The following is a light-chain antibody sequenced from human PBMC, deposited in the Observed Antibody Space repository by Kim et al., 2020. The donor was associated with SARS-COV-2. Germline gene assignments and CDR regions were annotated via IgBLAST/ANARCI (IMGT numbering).Light chain of an antibody. CDR2: EVN. CDR1: SSDVGGYDY. V-gene: IGLV2-14*01. J-gene: IGLJ3*02. Sequence: LTQPASVSGSPGQSITISCTGTSSDVGGYDYVSWYQHHQGKAPKLLIYEVNNRPSGVSDRFSGSKSGNTASLTISGLQAEDEADYYCNSFTYSNTWVFGGGTQLTVL. CDR3: NSFTYSNTWV.